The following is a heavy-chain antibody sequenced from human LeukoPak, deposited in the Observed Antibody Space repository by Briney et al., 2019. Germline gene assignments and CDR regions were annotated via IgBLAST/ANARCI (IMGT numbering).Heavy chain of an antibody. CDR1: GFTFSTYW. CDR3: AKGSYSSGWYESDY. Sequence: PGGSLRLSCAASGFTFSTYWMHWVRQGPGEGLVWVSRINSDGKSTSYADSVRGRFTISRDNAKNTLYLQMNSLRAEDTAVYYCAKGSYSSGWYESDYWGQGTLVTVSS. CDR2: INSDGKST. J-gene: IGHJ4*02. D-gene: IGHD6-19*01. V-gene: IGHV3-74*01.